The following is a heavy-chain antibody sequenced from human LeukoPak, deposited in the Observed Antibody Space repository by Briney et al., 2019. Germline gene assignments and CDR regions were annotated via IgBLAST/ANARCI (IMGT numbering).Heavy chain of an antibody. CDR1: GGSIGSSNSY. CDR3: ARQNADYYYYYMDV. D-gene: IGHD3-10*01. V-gene: IGHV4-39*01. CDR2: IYYSGTT. Sequence: PSETLSLTXAVSGGSIGSSNSYWGWVRQPPGKGLEWIGTIYYSGTTYYKSSLESRLTISVDTSKNRFSLKLTSATAADTGIYYCARQNADYYYYYMDVWGRGTTITVSS. J-gene: IGHJ6*03.